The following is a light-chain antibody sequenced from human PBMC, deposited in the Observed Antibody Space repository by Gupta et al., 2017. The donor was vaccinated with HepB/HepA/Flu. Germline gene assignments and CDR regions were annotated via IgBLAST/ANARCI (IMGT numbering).Light chain of an antibody. CDR3: SSYTGSDTFVV. CDR1: SADIGTYDL. CDR2: EVN. V-gene: IGLV2-23*02. Sequence: SALTQPAFVSGSPGQSITFSCTGTSADIGTYDLVSWYQQHPGKAPKLMIYEVNKRPSGVSDRFSGSNSGNTASLTISGLQAEDEADYYCSSYTGSDTFVVFGGGTRLTVL. J-gene: IGLJ2*01.